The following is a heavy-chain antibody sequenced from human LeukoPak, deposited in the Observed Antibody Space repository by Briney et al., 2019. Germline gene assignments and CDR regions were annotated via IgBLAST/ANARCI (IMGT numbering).Heavy chain of an antibody. J-gene: IGHJ4*02. CDR2: INQDGTEK. CDR1: GLSFTTYW. CDR3: AKLAKYFYGSETYYFFEH. D-gene: IGHD3-10*01. V-gene: IGHV3-7*01. Sequence: GGSLGLSCAASGLSFTTYWMSWVRQAPGKGLEWVANINQDGTEKYYVDSVKGRFTISRDNAKNSLYLQMNSLRVEDTAVYYCAKLAKYFYGSETYYFFEHWGQGTPVTASS.